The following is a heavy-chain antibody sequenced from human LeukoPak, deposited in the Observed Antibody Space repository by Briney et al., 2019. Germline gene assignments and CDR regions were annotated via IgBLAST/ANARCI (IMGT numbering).Heavy chain of an antibody. CDR2: VNPNSGDT. J-gene: IGHJ6*02. D-gene: IGHD1-1*01. Sequence: GASVRVSCKASGYTFTSYDINWVRQATGQGLEWMGWVNPNSGDTAYAQKLHARVTMTRNTSISTAYMELSSLRSEDTAVYYCARSSGTSTYLDYYYYYGMDVWGQGTTVTVSS. CDR1: GYTFTSYD. CDR3: ARSSGTSTYLDYYYYYGMDV. V-gene: IGHV1-8*01.